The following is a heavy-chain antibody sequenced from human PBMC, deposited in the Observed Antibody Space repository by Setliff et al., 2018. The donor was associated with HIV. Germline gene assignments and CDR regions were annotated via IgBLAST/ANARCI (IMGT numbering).Heavy chain of an antibody. J-gene: IGHJ4*02. CDR3: ARDPKPKFWSGNSPFDY. Sequence: GGSLRLSCAASGFTFSNAWMSWVRQAPGKGLEWVGRIKSKTDGGTTDYAAPVKGRFTISRDDSKNTLYLQMNSLRAEDTAVYYCARDPKPKFWSGNSPFDYWGQGTLVTVSS. CDR1: GFTFSNAW. V-gene: IGHV3-15*01. D-gene: IGHD3-3*01. CDR2: IKSKTDGGTT.